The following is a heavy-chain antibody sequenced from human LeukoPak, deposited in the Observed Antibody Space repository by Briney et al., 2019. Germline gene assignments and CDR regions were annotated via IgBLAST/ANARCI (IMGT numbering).Heavy chain of an antibody. Sequence: GGSLSLSCAASGFTFSVYWMHWVRGVPGEGLVWVSRINTDGSDTSYGDSVKGRFTVSRDNAKSTVYLQMNSLKTEDTAVYFCARDLTGTLFDSWGQGTLVTVSS. CDR2: INTDGSDT. V-gene: IGHV3-74*01. CDR1: GFTFSVYW. J-gene: IGHJ4*02. CDR3: ARDLTGTLFDS. D-gene: IGHD2-8*02.